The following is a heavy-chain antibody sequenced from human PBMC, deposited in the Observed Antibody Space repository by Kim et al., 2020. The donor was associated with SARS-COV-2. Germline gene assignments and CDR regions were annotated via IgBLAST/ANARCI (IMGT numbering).Heavy chain of an antibody. CDR2: ISDNGKNK. J-gene: IGHJ4*02. Sequence: GGSLRLSCEVSGFSFTRNGMHWVRQAPGKGLEWVAVISDNGKNKYYADSVKGRFTISRDTSKNTHYLQMNSLRAEDTAVYYCARDLTGGWTLDYWGQGTLVTVSS. CDR3: ARDLTGGWTLDY. CDR1: GFSFTRNG. D-gene: IGHD6-19*01. V-gene: IGHV3-33*05.